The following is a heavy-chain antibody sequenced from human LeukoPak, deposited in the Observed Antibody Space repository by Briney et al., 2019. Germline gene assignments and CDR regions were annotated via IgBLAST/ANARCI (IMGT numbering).Heavy chain of an antibody. J-gene: IGHJ4*02. CDR3: ARCGAAVTTHFSH. D-gene: IGHD4-17*01. CDR1: GYSFSIYG. CDR2: ISASDGTT. V-gene: IGHV1-18*01. Sequence: ASVKVSCKASGYSFSIYGITWARQAPGQGLEYLGWISASDGTTNYAQKVQDRVTMTTATSTSPASLELRSLRSEDTAVYYCARCGAAVTTHFSHWGQGTLVTVSS.